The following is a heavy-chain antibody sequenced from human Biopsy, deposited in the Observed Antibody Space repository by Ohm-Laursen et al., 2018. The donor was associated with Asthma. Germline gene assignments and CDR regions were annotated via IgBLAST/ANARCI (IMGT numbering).Heavy chain of an antibody. D-gene: IGHD6-19*01. CDR3: AREGVAGTHIED. CDR1: RFTYE. CDR2: ISYDGSSI. V-gene: IGHV3-30-3*01. Sequence: SLRLSCTASRFTYEMHWVRQAPGKGLEWVAVISYDGSSIYYVDSVKGRFTISRDNSKNTLSLQMNSLTAEDTAVYYCAREGVAGTHIEDWGQGTLVTVSS. J-gene: IGHJ4*02.